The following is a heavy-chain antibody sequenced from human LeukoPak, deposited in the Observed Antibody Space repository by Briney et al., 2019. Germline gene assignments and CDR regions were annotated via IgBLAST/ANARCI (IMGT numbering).Heavy chain of an antibody. Sequence: SETLSLTCTVSDGSISSSSYYWGWIRQPPGKGLEWIGTIYYSGSTYYSPSLKSRVAISVDTSKNQFSLKLSSVTAADTAVYYCANYCSSSSCHIRRAFDIWGQGTMVTVSS. V-gene: IGHV4-39*01. J-gene: IGHJ3*02. CDR1: DGSISSSSYY. CDR3: ANYCSSSSCHIRRAFDI. CDR2: IYYSGST. D-gene: IGHD2-2*02.